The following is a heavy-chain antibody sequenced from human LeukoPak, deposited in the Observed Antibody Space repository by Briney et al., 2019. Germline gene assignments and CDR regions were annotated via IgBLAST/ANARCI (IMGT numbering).Heavy chain of an antibody. Sequence: VASVKVSCKASGYTFTSYGISWVRQAPGQGLEWMGWISAYNGNTNYAQKLQGRVTMTTDTSTSTAYMELRSLRSDDTAVYYCARGLTGTTINDAFDIWGQGTMVTVSS. CDR3: ARGLTGTTINDAFDI. CDR1: GYTFTSYG. CDR2: ISAYNGNT. V-gene: IGHV1-18*01. D-gene: IGHD1-7*01. J-gene: IGHJ3*02.